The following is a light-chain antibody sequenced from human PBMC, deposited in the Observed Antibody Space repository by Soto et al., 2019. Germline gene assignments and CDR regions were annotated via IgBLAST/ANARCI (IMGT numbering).Light chain of an antibody. CDR3: QQYGSSSQVS. Sequence: EIVLTQSPATLSLSPGERATLSCRASQSVSSYLAWYQQKPGQAPRLLIHGTSSRATGIPDRFSGSGSGTDFTLTISRLEAEDFAMYYCQQYGSSSQVSFGQGTRL. V-gene: IGKV3-20*01. CDR1: QSVSSY. CDR2: GTS. J-gene: IGKJ5*01.